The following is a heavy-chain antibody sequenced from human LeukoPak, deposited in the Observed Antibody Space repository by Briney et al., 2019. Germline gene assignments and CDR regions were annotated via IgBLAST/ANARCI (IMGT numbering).Heavy chain of an antibody. Sequence: PSETLSLTCIVSGASNGNFYYSWIRQSAAKGLEWIGRIYTSGSTNYNPSLMSRVTMSVATSKRQLFLNLKSVTAADTAVYYCARVAIVGWDYYFMDVWGKGTTVTVSS. CDR1: GASNGNFY. CDR2: IYTSGST. V-gene: IGHV4-4*07. D-gene: IGHD1-26*01. J-gene: IGHJ6*03. CDR3: ARVAIVGWDYYFMDV.